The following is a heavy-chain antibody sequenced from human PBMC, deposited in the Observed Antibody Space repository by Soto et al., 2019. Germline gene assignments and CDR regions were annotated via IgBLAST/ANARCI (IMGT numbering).Heavy chain of an antibody. V-gene: IGHV1-46*01. J-gene: IGHJ5*02. CDR1: GYTFTSYY. CDR3: ARHSCVAVPAIPCWFDP. D-gene: IGHD2-21*02. CDR2: INPSGGST. Sequence: TSVKVSCKASGYTFTSYYMHWVRQAPGQGLEWMGIINPSGGSTSYAQKFQGRVTMTRDTSTSTVYMELSSLRSEDTAVYYCARHSCVAVPAIPCWFDPWGQGNLVTVSS.